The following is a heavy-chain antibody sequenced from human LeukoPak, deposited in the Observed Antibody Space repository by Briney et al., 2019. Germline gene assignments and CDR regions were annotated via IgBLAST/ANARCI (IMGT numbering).Heavy chain of an antibody. CDR3: ARAGGYYDSSGWYYFDY. Sequence: SETLSLTCAVYGGSFSGYYWSWIRQPPGKGLEWIGEINHSGSTNYNPSLKSRVTISVDTSKNQFSLKLSSVTAADTAVYYCARAGGYYDSSGWYYFDYWGQGTLVTVSS. CDR2: INHSGST. J-gene: IGHJ4*02. D-gene: IGHD3-22*01. V-gene: IGHV4-34*01. CDR1: GGSFSGYY.